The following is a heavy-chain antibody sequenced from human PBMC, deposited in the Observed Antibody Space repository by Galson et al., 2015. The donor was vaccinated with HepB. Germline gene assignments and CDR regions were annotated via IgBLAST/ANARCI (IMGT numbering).Heavy chain of an antibody. CDR2: ISGSGGST. CDR1: GFTFSSYA. CDR3: ARDRGNILRFLEWLLVDY. J-gene: IGHJ4*02. D-gene: IGHD3-3*01. Sequence: SLRLSCAASGFTFSSYAMSWVRQAPGKGLEWVSAISGSGGSTYYADSVKGRFTISRDNSKNTLYLQMNSLRAEDTAVYYCARDRGNILRFLEWLLVDYWGQGTLVTVSS. V-gene: IGHV3-23*01.